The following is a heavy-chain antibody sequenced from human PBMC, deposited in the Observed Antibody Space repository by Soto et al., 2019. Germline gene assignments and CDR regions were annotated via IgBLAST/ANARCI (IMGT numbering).Heavy chain of an antibody. D-gene: IGHD3-22*01. V-gene: IGHV4-59*01. CDR2: IYYSGST. CDR1: GGSISSYY. CDR3: ARVRPRQRGNYYDSSGSMGLGYYYYGMDV. Sequence: PSETLSLTCTVSGGSISSYYWSWIRQPPGKGLEWIGCIYYSGSTNYNPSLKSRVTISVDTSKNQFSLKLSSVTAADTAVYYCARVRPRQRGNYYDSSGSMGLGYYYYGMDVWGQGTTVTAP. J-gene: IGHJ6*02.